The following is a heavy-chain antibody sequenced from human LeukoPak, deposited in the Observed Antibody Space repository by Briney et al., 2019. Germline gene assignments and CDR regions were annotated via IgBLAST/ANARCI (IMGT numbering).Heavy chain of an antibody. V-gene: IGHV3-23*01. CDR1: GFTFSSYA. J-gene: IGHJ4*02. D-gene: IGHD6-13*01. Sequence: GGSLGLSCAASGFTFSSYAMRWVRQAPGKGLEWVSTISGSGGSTYYADSVKGRFTISRDNSKNTLYLQMNSLRAEDTAVYYCAKAGEQQLVFDYWGQGTLVTVSS. CDR2: ISGSGGST. CDR3: AKAGEQQLVFDY.